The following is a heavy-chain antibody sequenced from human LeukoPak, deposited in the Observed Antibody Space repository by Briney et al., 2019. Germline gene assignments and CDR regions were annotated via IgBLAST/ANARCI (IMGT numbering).Heavy chain of an antibody. V-gene: IGHV3-9*01. CDR1: GFSFDEYS. Sequence: PGGSLRLSCVASGFSFDEYSMHWVRQGPGKGLEWVSGISWNGANTLYGASVKGRFTISRDNAKNSLYLQMTSLRVEDTAFYYCAKVGRRYYFDRSDGFGTWGQGALVTVSS. D-gene: IGHD3-22*01. J-gene: IGHJ3*02. CDR2: ISWNGANT. CDR3: AKVGRRYYFDRSDGFGT.